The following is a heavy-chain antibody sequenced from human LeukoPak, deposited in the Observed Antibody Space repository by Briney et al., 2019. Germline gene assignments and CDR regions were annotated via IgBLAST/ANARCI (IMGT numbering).Heavy chain of an antibody. Sequence: PGGSLRLSCAASGFTFSSYSMNWVRQAPGKGLEWVSSISSSSYIYYADSVKGRFTISRDNAKNSLYLQMNSLRAEDTAVYYCARAQRMGSTHYDFWSALPLQPDYWGQGTLVTVSS. V-gene: IGHV3-21*01. CDR2: ISSSSYI. J-gene: IGHJ4*02. CDR1: GFTFSSYS. D-gene: IGHD3-3*01. CDR3: ARAQRMGSTHYDFWSALPLQPDY.